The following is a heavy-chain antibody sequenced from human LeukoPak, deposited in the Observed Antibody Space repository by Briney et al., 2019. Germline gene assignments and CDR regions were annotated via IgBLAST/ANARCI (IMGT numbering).Heavy chain of an antibody. V-gene: IGHV6-1*01. CDR3: ARTQPAGVGNWFDP. D-gene: IGHD2-2*01. J-gene: IGHJ5*02. CDR1: GSRVPSKIAA. Sequence: SQTLSLTCAISGSRVPSKIAAGTWSRQSPSGALEGRGRTYYRSKWYNDYAVSVKSRITINPDTSKNQFSLQLNSVTPEDTAVYYCARTQPAGVGNWFDPWGQGTLVTVSS. CDR2: TYYRSKWYN.